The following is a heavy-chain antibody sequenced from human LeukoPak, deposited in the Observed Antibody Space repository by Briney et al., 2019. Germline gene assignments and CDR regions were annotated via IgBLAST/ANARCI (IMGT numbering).Heavy chain of an antibody. D-gene: IGHD4-17*01. Sequence: ASVKVSCKASGYTFTSYGISWVRQAPGQGLEWMGWINAGNGNTKYSQKFQGRVTITRDTSASTAYMELSSLRSEDTAMYYCARTYGDYRKGGMDVWGQGTTVTVSS. CDR3: ARTYGDYRKGGMDV. V-gene: IGHV1-18*01. CDR2: INAGNGNT. J-gene: IGHJ6*02. CDR1: GYTFTSYG.